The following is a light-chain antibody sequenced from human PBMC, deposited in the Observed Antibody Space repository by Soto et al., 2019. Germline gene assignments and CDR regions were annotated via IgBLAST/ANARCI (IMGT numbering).Light chain of an antibody. J-gene: IGLJ1*01. CDR2: DVS. Sequence: QSALTQPASVSGTPGQSITISCTGTSSDVGDYNYVSWFQQHPGKATKLMIFDVSSRPSGISNRFSGSKSGNTASLTISGLQAEDEADYYCSSYGSSSSLDFFGSGTKVTVL. CDR1: SSDVGDYNY. V-gene: IGLV2-14*03. CDR3: SSYGSSSSLDF.